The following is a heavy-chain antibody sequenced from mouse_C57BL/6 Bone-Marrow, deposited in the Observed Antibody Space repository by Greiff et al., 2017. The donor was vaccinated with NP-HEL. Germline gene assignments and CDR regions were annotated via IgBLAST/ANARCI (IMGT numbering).Heavy chain of an antibody. V-gene: IGHV1-82*01. CDR2: IYPGDGDT. Sequence: QVQLQQSGPELVKPGASVKISCKASGYAFSSSWMNWVKQRPGKGLEWIGRIYPGDGDTNYNGKFKGKATLTADKSSSTAYMQLSSLTSEDSAVYFCERWDYDYDVAAWFAYWGQGTLVTVSA. CDR3: ERWDYDYDVAAWFAY. CDR1: GYAFSSSW. D-gene: IGHD2-4*01. J-gene: IGHJ3*01.